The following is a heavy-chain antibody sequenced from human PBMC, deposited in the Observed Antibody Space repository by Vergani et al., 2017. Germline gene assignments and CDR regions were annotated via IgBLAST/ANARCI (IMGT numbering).Heavy chain of an antibody. Sequence: QVQLVQSGAEVKKPGSSVKVSCQASGSTFSSYAINWVRQAPGQGLEWMGLISAYNGNTNYAQKFQGRVTMTRDTSTSTDYMELRSLGTDDTAVYYCAREEEATWNYWGQGTLVTISS. J-gene: IGHJ4*02. CDR2: ISAYNGNT. V-gene: IGHV1-18*01. D-gene: IGHD5-12*01. CDR1: GSTFSSYA. CDR3: AREEEATWNY.